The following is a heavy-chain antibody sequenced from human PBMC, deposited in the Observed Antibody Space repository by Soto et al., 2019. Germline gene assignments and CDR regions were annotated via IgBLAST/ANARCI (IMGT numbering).Heavy chain of an antibody. V-gene: IGHV1-69*12. CDR1: GGTFSSYA. Sequence: QVQLVQSGAEVKKPGSSVKVSCKASGGTFSSYAIRWVRQSTGQGLEWMGGVIPIFGTANYAQKFQGRVTITGDESTSTAYIELRRPRSEDTAVYYWARESRNFSGGSFYFTPGINYWGQETLVTVSS. CDR3: ARESRNFSGGSFYFTPGINY. CDR2: VIPIFGTA. D-gene: IGHD2-15*01. J-gene: IGHJ4*02.